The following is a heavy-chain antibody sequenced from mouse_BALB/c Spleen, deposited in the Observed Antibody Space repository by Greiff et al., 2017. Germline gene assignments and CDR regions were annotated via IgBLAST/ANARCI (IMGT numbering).Heavy chain of an antibody. D-gene: IGHD3-2*02. CDR2: IYPGDGST. CDR1: GYTFTSYD. J-gene: IGHJ4*01. V-gene: IGHV1S56*01. CDR3: ARSGGTEAMDY. Sequence: QVQLQQPGAELVKPGALVKISCKASGYTFTSYDINWVKQRPGQGLEWIGWIYPGDGSTKYNEKFKGKATLTADKSSSTAYMQLSSLTSENSAVYFCARSGGTEAMDYWGQGTSVTVSS.